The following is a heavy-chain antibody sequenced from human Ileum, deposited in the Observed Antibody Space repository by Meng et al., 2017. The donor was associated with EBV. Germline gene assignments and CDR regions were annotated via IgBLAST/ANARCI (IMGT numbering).Heavy chain of an antibody. V-gene: IGHV4-4*02. CDR3: ARWAFIYSYGFDH. J-gene: IGHJ4*02. CDR1: GASITESNS. CDR2: IYHSGGT. D-gene: IGHD5-18*01. Sequence: QLQLQESGPGLVKPSGTLSLTCAVSGASITESNSWSWVRQPPGKGLEWIGEIYHSGGTNYNPSLKSRVTISVDKSKNQISLKLNSVTAADTAVYYCARWAFIYSYGFDHWGQGTLVTVFS.